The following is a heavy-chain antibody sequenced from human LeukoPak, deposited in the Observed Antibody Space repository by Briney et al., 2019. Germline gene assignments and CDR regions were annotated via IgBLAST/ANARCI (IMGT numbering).Heavy chain of an antibody. CDR1: GGSFSGYY. D-gene: IGHD3-9*01. CDR3: ARTNILTGYSFDY. CDR2: INHSGST. Sequence: PSETLSLTCAVYGGSFSGYYWSWIRQPPGKGLEWIGEINHSGSTNYNPSLKSRVTISVDTSKNQFSLKLSSVTAADTAVYYCARTNILTGYSFDYWGQGTLVTVSS. J-gene: IGHJ4*02. V-gene: IGHV4-34*01.